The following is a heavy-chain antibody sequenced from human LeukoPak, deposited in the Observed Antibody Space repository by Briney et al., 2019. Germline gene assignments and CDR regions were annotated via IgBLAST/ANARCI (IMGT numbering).Heavy chain of an antibody. D-gene: IGHD6-13*01. CDR1: GGSITSYY. J-gene: IGHJ4*02. Sequence: SETLSLTCTVSGGSITSYYWSWIRQPPGKGLEWIGYMYYSGNSYYNPSLKSRVTISVDTSKNQFSLKLSSMTAADTAVYYCASYSNSWYYFDYWGQGTLVAVSS. CDR3: ASYSNSWYYFDY. V-gene: IGHV4-59*01. CDR2: MYYSGNS.